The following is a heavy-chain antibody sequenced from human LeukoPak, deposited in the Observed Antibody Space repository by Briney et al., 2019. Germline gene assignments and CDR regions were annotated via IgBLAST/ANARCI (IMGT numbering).Heavy chain of an antibody. CDR1: GDSVSSNSAA. CDR2: TYYRSKWYN. CDR3: ARGLLVSSGWVGAFDI. V-gene: IGHV6-1*01. D-gene: IGHD6-25*01. Sequence: SQTLSLTCAISGDSVSSNSAAWNWIRQSPSRGLEWLGRTYYRSKWYNDYAVSVKSRITINPDTSKNQFSLQLNSVTPEDTAVYYCARGLLVSSGWVGAFDIWGQGTMVTVSS. J-gene: IGHJ3*02.